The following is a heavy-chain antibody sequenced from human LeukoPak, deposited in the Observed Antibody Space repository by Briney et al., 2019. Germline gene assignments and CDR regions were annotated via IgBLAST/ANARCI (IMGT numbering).Heavy chain of an antibody. CDR1: GFTFSSYG. V-gene: IGHV3-30*02. CDR2: IRYDGSNK. Sequence: GGSLRLSCAASGFTFSSYGMHWVRQAPGKGLEWVAFIRYDGSNKYYADSVKGRFTISRDNSENTLYLQMNSLRAEDTAVYYCAKSPSFNYYYYYYMDVWGKGTTVTVSS. CDR3: AKSPSFNYYYYYYMDV. J-gene: IGHJ6*03.